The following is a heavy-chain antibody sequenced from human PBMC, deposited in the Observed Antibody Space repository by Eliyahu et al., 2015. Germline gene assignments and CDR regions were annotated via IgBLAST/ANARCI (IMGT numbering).Heavy chain of an antibody. CDR3: ARGAPKTTTVAGYFDF. CDR1: XYSFVSYG. V-gene: IGHV1-18*01. CDR2: ISPYREDT. Sequence: QVLLVQSGPEVRKPGASVKVSCRTSXYSFVSYGXNWVRQAPGQGLEWMGWISPYREDTRLAGNFQGRVTMTRDMSTNTAYMKLTALTYDDTAVYYCARGAPKTTTVAGYFDFWGQGTLVTVSS. D-gene: IGHD6-19*01. J-gene: IGHJ5*01.